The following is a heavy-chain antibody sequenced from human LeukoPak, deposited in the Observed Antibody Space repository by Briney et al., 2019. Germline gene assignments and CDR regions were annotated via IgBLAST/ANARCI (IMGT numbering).Heavy chain of an antibody. CDR3: ARGYGAGNDAFDI. D-gene: IGHD3-16*01. CDR2: INPSGGST. J-gene: IGHJ3*02. Sequence: ASVKVSCKASGYTFTSYDINWVRQATGQGLEWMGIINPSGGSTSYAQKFQGRVTMTRDTSTSTVYMELSSLRSEDTAVYYCARGYGAGNDAFDIWGQGTMVTVSS. CDR1: GYTFTSYD. V-gene: IGHV1-46*01.